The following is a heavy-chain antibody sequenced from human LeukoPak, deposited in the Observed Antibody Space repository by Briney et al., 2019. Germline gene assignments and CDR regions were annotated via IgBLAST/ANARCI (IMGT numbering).Heavy chain of an antibody. CDR2: INPSGGST. Sequence: GASVKVSCKASGYTFTSYYMHWVRQAPGQGLEWMGIINPSGGSTSYAQKFQGRVTMTRDTSTSTVYMELSSLRSEDTAVFYCARSSTYDSSGYYGFDYWGQGTLVTVSS. D-gene: IGHD3-22*01. J-gene: IGHJ4*02. CDR1: GYTFTSYY. CDR3: ARSSTYDSSGYYGFDY. V-gene: IGHV1-46*01.